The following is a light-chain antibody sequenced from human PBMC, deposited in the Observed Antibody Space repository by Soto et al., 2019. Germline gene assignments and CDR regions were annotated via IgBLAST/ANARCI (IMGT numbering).Light chain of an antibody. CDR3: HQYGFSPAT. V-gene: IGKV3-20*01. Sequence: EIVLTQSPGTLSLSPGERATLSCRASQSVTSGYLAWYQQKPGQAPKLLIFAAATRATGIPDRCSGSGSGTDFTLTISRLEPEDFAVYFCHQYGFSPATFGQGTKVDFK. CDR1: QSVTSGY. CDR2: AAA. J-gene: IGKJ1*01.